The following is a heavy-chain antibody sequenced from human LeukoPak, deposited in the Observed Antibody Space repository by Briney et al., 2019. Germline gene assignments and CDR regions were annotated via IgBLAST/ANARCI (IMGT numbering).Heavy chain of an antibody. CDR2: IRYDGSSQ. Sequence: PGGSLRLSCATSGFTFDNFNIHWVRQAPGKGLEWVSFIRYDGSSQYFADSVKGRFTMSRDGSKSTLYLQMNSLRPEDTAVYYCAKQGSYCMDYWGQGTLVTVSS. J-gene: IGHJ4*02. CDR3: AKQGSYCMDY. D-gene: IGHD2-21*02. V-gene: IGHV3-30*02. CDR1: GFTFDNFN.